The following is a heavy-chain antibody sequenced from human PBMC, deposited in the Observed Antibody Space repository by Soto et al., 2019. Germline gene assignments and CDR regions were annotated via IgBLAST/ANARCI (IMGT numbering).Heavy chain of an antibody. CDR3: AREDDYGYRSFNYGVDV. CDR2: ISFDGDKK. Sequence: QAQLVESGGGVVQPGKSLRLSCAASGFTFKIYALHWVRQAPGKGLEWVSVISFDGDKKYYADSVKGRFTISRDNFKNTLYLQMNNLKIDDAALYFCAREDDYGYRSFNYGVDVWGQGPTVTVSS. D-gene: IGHD4-17*01. CDR1: GFTFKIYA. V-gene: IGHV3-30-3*01. J-gene: IGHJ6*02.